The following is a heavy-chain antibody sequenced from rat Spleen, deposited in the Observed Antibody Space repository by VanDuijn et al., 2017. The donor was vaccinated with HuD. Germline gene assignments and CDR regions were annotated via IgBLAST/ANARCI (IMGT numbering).Heavy chain of an antibody. CDR1: GFTFSNYY. D-gene: IGHD4-3*01. CDR2: INTGGGST. Sequence: EVQLVESDGGLVQPGRSLKLSCAASGFTFSNYYMAWVRQAPTKGLEWVTYINTGGGSTYYRDSVKGRFTISSDNAKSTLYLQMDSLQSEDTATYYCARHGRGERTYYYVLDAWGQGASVTVSS. V-gene: IGHV5-25*01. J-gene: IGHJ4*01. CDR3: ARHGRGERTYYYVLDA.